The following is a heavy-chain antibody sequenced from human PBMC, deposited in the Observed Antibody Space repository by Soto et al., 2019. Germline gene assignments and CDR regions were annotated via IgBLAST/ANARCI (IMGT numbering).Heavy chain of an antibody. CDR1: GFSLSTSGVG. Sequence: QITLKESGPTLVKPTQTLTLTCTFSGFSLSTSGVGVGWIRQPPGKALEWLALIYWDDDKRYSPSLKSRLTIPKDTSKNQVVRTMTNVDPVDTVTYYCAQMRHDVWSGYRYFFDYWGQGTLVTVSS. J-gene: IGHJ4*02. CDR3: AQMRHDVWSGYRYFFDY. CDR2: IYWDDDK. V-gene: IGHV2-5*02. D-gene: IGHD3-3*01.